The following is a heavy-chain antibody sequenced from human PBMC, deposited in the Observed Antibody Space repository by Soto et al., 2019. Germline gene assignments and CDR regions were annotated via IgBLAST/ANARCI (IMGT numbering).Heavy chain of an antibody. CDR3: ARGWQHLGQ. CDR2: VSTDGGNT. V-gene: IGHV3-23*01. CDR1: GFTFSNYA. D-gene: IGHD6-13*01. J-gene: IGHJ4*02. Sequence: EVQLLESGGGLVQPGGSLRLSCAASGFTFSNYAITWVRQAPGKGLDWISSVSTDGGNTYYADSVKGRFTISRDNSKNTLYLRMNSLRVDDTATYYCARGWQHLGQWGQAALVTVSS.